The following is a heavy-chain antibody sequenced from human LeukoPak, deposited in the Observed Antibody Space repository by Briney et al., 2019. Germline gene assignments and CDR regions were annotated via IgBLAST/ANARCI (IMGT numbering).Heavy chain of an antibody. Sequence: GGSLRLSCAASGFTFSSYAMSWVRQAPGKGLECVSAISGSGGSTYYADSVKGRFTISRDNSKNTLYLQINSLRAEDTAVYYCAKDNEEVWSGPKGLFDYWGQGTLVTVSS. V-gene: IGHV3-23*01. CDR1: GFTFSSYA. J-gene: IGHJ4*02. D-gene: IGHD3-3*01. CDR2: ISGSGGST. CDR3: AKDNEEVWSGPKGLFDY.